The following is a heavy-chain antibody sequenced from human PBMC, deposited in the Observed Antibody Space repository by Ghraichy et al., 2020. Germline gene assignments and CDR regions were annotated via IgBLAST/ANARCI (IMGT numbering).Heavy chain of an antibody. J-gene: IGHJ4*02. CDR1: GFTYNKYW. CDR2: MNQDGSEK. V-gene: IGHV3-7*03. D-gene: IGHD3-16*01. Sequence: GGSLRLSCAASGFTYNKYWMSWVRQAPGKGLECVANMNQDGSEKYYVDSVKGRFTISRDNAKNSLYLQMNSLRAEDTAVYYCAKADLGTVDYWCQGTLFTFSS. CDR3: AKADLGTVDY.